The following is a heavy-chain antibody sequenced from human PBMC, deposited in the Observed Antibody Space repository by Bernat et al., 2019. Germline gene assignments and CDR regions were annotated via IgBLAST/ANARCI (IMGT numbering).Heavy chain of an antibody. CDR1: GYTFTSYG. CDR2: ISAYNGNT. D-gene: IGHD3-9*01. J-gene: IGHJ3*02. V-gene: IGHV1-18*01. CDR3: ARGERYFVWLFGRDAFDI. Sequence: QVQLVQSGAEVKKPGASVKVSCKASGYTFTSYGISWVRQAPGQGLEWMGWISAYNGNTNYAQKLQGRVTMTTDTSTSTAYMELRSLRSDDTAVYYCARGERYFVWLFGRDAFDIWGQGTMVTVSS.